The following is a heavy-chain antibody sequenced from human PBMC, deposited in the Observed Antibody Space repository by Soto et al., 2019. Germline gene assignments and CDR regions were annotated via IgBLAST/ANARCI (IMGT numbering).Heavy chain of an antibody. CDR2: ISTAHADI. J-gene: IGHJ6*02. V-gene: IGHV1-18*01. CDR1: GYTFTDYG. CDR3: AREGYYSGSGTYSPPRYYGMDV. Sequence: GASVKVSCKTSGYTFTDYGISWVRQAPGQGLEWMGWISTAHADIGYAQKFQGRVTMTKDTSTSASFMELRSLRSDDTAVYFCAREGYYSGSGTYSPPRYYGMDVWG. D-gene: IGHD3-10*01.